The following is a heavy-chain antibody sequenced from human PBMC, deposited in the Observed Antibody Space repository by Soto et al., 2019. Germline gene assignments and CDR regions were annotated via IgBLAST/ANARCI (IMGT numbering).Heavy chain of an antibody. CDR2: ISSISSYI. CDR3: ARDPRGHYDFWSGYPEYNWFDP. V-gene: IGHV3-21*01. J-gene: IGHJ5*02. Sequence: GGSLSLSCAASGFTFSSYSMNWARQAPGKGLEWVSSISSISSYIYYADSVKGRFTISRNNAKNSLYLQMNSLRAEDTAVYYCARDPRGHYDFWSGYPEYNWFDPWGQGTLVTVSS. CDR1: GFTFSSYS. D-gene: IGHD3-3*01.